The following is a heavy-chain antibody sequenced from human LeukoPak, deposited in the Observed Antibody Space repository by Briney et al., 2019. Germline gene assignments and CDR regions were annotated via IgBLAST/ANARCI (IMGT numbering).Heavy chain of an antibody. CDR2: ISSSGTYT. CDR1: GFTFSDYY. J-gene: IGHJ4*02. D-gene: IGHD3-3*01. V-gene: IGHV3-11*03. Sequence: GGSLRLSCAASGFTFSDYYMSWIRQAPGKGLEWVSYISSSGTYTNYANSVKGRFTISRDNSKNTLYLQMHSLRAEDTAVYYCAKIGGSNYDFWSGYWDGGYFDYWGQGTLVTVSS. CDR3: AKIGGSNYDFWSGYWDGGYFDY.